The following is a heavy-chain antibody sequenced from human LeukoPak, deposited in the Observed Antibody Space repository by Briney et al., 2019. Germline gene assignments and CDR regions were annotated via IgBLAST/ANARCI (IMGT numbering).Heavy chain of an antibody. V-gene: IGHV3-53*01. D-gene: IGHD3-10*01. CDR1: GFXVSSNY. Sequence: GGSLRLSCAASGFXVSSNYISWVRQAPGKGLEWVSLIYGGGNTYYADSVTGRLTISRDNSKNTLYLQMNTLRAEDTAVYYCASSPSTGGYRSTWFVYWGQGTLVTVSS. CDR3: ASSPSTGGYRSTWFVY. CDR2: IYGGGNT. J-gene: IGHJ5*01.